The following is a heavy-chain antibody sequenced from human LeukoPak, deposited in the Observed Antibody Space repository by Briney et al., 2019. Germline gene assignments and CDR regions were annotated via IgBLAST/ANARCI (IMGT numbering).Heavy chain of an antibody. J-gene: IGHJ4*02. V-gene: IGHV3-33*01. D-gene: IGHD2-15*01. CDR2: IWYDGSNK. Sequence: GRSLRFSCAASGFTFSNYGMYWVRQAPGKGLEWVAVIWYDGSNKYYADSVKGRFTISRDNSKNTLYLQMNSLRAEDTAVYYCATVRSCSGGNCYYLDYWGQGTLVTVSS. CDR3: ATVRSCSGGNCYYLDY. CDR1: GFTFSNYG.